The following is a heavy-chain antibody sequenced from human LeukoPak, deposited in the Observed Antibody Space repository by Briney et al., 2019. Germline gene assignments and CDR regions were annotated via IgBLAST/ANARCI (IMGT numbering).Heavy chain of an antibody. CDR3: ARGVGWFDP. Sequence: PGGSLRLSCAGSGFSFTSHWMSWVRQAPAKGLERVANIKEDGSEKYYVDSVKGRFTISRDNAKNSLSLQMNSLRAEDTAVYYCARGVGWFDPWGQGTLVTVSS. D-gene: IGHD3-3*01. CDR1: GFSFTSHW. V-gene: IGHV3-7*01. J-gene: IGHJ5*02. CDR2: IKEDGSEK.